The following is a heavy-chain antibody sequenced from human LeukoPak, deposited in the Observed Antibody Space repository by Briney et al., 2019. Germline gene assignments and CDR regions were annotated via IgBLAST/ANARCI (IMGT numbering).Heavy chain of an antibody. D-gene: IGHD5-12*01. Sequence: GGSLRLSCAPSGFAFSVYSMNWGRQAPGKGLEWVSYISSSDNTIHYADSVKGRFTISRDNAKNSLYLEMNSLRDEDTAVYYCARVHPGYMYGRFDYCGQGTLVTVSS. V-gene: IGHV3-48*02. CDR3: ARVHPGYMYGRFDY. J-gene: IGHJ4*02. CDR2: ISSSDNTI. CDR1: GFAFSVYS.